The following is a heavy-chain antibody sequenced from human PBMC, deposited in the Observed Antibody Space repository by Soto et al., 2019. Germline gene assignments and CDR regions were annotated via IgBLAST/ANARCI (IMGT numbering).Heavy chain of an antibody. CDR3: SARWVVEAFQASDY. CDR1: GGTFSSYA. CDR2: IIPIFGTA. J-gene: IGHJ4*01. V-gene: IGHV1-69*13. Sequence: SGKVSCKASGGTFSSYAISWVRQAPGQGLEWMGGIIPIFGTANYAQKFQGRVTITADESTSTAYMELSSLRSEDTAVYYCSARWVVEAFQASDYWEQCTLVTVAS. D-gene: IGHD1-1*01.